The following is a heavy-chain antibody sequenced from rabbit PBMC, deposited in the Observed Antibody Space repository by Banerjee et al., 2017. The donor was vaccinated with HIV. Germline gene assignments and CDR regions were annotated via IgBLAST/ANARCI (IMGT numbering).Heavy chain of an antibody. V-gene: IGHV1S40*01. D-gene: IGHD1-1*01. Sequence: QSLEESGGGLVKPGASLTLTCTASGFSFSSGYDMCWVRQAKGKGLEWIGTIWTGTTSITWYASWAKGRFTMSRTSSTTVTLQMTSLTAADTATYFCARDLVAVIGWNFNLWGQGTLVTVS. CDR3: ARDLVAVIGWNFNL. J-gene: IGHJ4*01. CDR1: GFSFSSGYD. CDR2: IWTGTTSIT.